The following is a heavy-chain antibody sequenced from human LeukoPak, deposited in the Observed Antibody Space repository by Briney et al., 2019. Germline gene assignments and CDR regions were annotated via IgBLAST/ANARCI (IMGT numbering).Heavy chain of an antibody. D-gene: IGHD6-6*01. CDR3: ARTDSSSSLSKSDYYYYMDV. V-gene: IGHV1-8*01. J-gene: IGHJ6*03. CDR1: GYTFTSYD. CDR2: MNPNSGNT. Sequence: GASVKVSCKASGYTFTSYDINCVRQATGQGLEWMGWMNPNSGNTGYAQKFQGRVTMTRNTSISTAYMELSSLRSEDTAVYYCARTDSSSSLSKSDYYYYMDVWGKGTTVTVSS.